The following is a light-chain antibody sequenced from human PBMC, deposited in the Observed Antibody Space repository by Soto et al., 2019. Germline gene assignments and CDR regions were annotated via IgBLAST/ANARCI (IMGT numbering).Light chain of an antibody. Sequence: QSVVTQPASLSASPGASASLTCTLRSGINVDTYRIYWYQQKPGSPPQYLLRYKSDSDKQQGSGVPSRFSASKDASANAGILLISGLQSVDEADYYCMIWHSSAVIFGGGTKLTVL. V-gene: IGLV5-45*01. CDR2: YKSDSDK. CDR3: MIWHSSAVI. CDR1: SGINVDTYR. J-gene: IGLJ2*01.